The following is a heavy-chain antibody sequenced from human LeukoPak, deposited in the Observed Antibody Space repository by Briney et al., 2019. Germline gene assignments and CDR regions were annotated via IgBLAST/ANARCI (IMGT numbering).Heavy chain of an antibody. J-gene: IGHJ4*02. CDR2: IYNTGST. CDR1: GGSISSYY. D-gene: IGHD3-22*01. Sequence: SETLSLTCTVSGGSISSYYWNWIRQPPGKGLEWIGYIYNTGSTNYNPSLKSRVTISVDTSKNQFSLKLSSVTAADTAVYYCARPFDYYDSSGPFPYWGQGTLVTVSS. CDR3: ARPFDYYDSSGPFPY. V-gene: IGHV4-59*01.